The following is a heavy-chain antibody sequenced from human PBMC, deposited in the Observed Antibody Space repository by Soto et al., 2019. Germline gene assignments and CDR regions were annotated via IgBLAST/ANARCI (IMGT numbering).Heavy chain of an antibody. CDR2: INHSGST. J-gene: IGHJ4*02. V-gene: IGHV4-34*01. D-gene: IGHD5-12*01. CDR1: GGSFSCYY. Sequence: QVQLQQWGAGLLKPSETLSLTCAVYGGSFSCYYWSWIRQPPGKGLEWIGEINHSGSTNYNPSLKSRVTISVDTSKNQFSLKLSSVTAADTAVYYCARLNHYSGYDYRGDYWGQGTLVTVSS. CDR3: ARLNHYSGYDYRGDY.